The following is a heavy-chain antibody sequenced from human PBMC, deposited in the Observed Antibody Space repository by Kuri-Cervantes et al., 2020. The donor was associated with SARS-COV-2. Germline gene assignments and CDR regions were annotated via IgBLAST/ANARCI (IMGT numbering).Heavy chain of an antibody. D-gene: IGHD2-2*01. CDR1: GFTFSSYA. V-gene: IGHV3-23*01. CDR2: ISGSGGST. Sequence: GESLKISCAASGFTFSSYAMSWVRQAPGKGPEWVSAISGSGGSTYYADSVKGRFTISRDNSKNTLYLQMNSLRAEDTAVYYCAKDWGYCSSTSCYDNWFDPWGQGTLVTVSS. J-gene: IGHJ5*02. CDR3: AKDWGYCSSTSCYDNWFDP.